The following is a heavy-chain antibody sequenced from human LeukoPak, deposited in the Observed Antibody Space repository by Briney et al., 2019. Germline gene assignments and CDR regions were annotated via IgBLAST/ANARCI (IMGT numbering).Heavy chain of an antibody. Sequence: SETLSLACTVSGGSISSSSYYWGWIRQPPGKGLEWIGSIYYSGSTYYNPSLKSRVTISVDTSKNQFSLKLSSVTAADTAVYYCATTPGRYGRSYYYMDVWGKGTTVTVSS. V-gene: IGHV4-39*07. CDR2: IYYSGST. CDR1: GGSISSSSYY. CDR3: ATTPGRYGRSYYYMDV. J-gene: IGHJ6*03. D-gene: IGHD5-18*01.